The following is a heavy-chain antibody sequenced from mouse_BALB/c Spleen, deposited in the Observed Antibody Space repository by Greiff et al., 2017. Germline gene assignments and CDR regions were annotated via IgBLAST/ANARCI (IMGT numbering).Heavy chain of an antibody. CDR3: AKDDGYYGDFDY. Sequence: VNVVESGPGLVAPSQSLSITCTVSGFSLTSYGVHWVRQPPGKGLEWLGVIWAGGSTNYNSALMSRLSISKDNSKSQVFLKLNSLQTDDTATYYCAKDDGYYGDFDYWGQGTTLTVSS. CDR1: GFSLTSYG. D-gene: IGHD2-3*01. V-gene: IGHV2-9*02. CDR2: IWAGGST. J-gene: IGHJ2*01.